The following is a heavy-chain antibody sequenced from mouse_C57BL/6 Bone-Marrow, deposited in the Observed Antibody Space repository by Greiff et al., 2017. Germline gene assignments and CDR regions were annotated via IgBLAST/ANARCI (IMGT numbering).Heavy chain of an antibody. CDR3: ARPSGGYPFAY. V-gene: IGHV1-19*01. Sequence: EVKLMESGPVLVKPGASVKMSCKASGYTFTDYYMNWVKQSHGKSLEWIGVINPYNGGTSYNQKFKGKATLTVDKSSSTAYMELNSLTSEDSAVYYCARPSGGYPFAYWGQGTLVTVSA. D-gene: IGHD2-2*01. CDR2: INPYNGGT. CDR1: GYTFTDYY. J-gene: IGHJ3*01.